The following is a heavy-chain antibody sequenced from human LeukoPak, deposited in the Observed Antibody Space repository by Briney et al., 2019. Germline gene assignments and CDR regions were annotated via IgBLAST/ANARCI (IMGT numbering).Heavy chain of an antibody. CDR3: ARDVLKGAAMVRGDLDY. CDR2: ISWNSGSI. CDR1: GFTFDDYA. V-gene: IGHV3-9*01. D-gene: IGHD3-10*01. Sequence: PGRSLRLSCAASGFTFDDYAMHWVRQAPGKGLEWVSGISWNSGSIGYADSVKGRFTISRDNSKNTLYLQMNSLRAEDTAVYYCARDVLKGAAMVRGDLDYWGQGTLVTVSS. J-gene: IGHJ4*02.